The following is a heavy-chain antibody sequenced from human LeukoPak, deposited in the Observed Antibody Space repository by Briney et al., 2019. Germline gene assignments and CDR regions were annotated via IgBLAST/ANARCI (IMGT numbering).Heavy chain of an antibody. D-gene: IGHD3-10*01. CDR1: GFTFSSYG. CDR3: AKDWGSGSYPRGYFYY. CDR2: ISYDGSNK. V-gene: IGHV3-30*18. Sequence: PGRSLRLSCAASGFTFSSYGMHWVRQAPGKGLEWVAVISYDGSNKYYADSVKGRFTISRDNSKNTLYLQMNSLRAEDTAVYYCAKDWGSGSYPRGYFYYWGQGTLVTVSS. J-gene: IGHJ4*02.